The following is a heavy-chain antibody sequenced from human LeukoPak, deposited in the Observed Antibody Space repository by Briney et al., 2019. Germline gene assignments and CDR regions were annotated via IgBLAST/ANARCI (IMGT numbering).Heavy chain of an antibody. Sequence: GGSLRLSCAASGFTFSFAWMSWVRQAPGKGGEWVGRIKSKTDGGTTDYAAQVKGRITISRDEAKNKMYMQMNSLKTEDTAVYYCTTDRPTVPLDYWGQGTLVTVSS. CDR3: TTDRPTVPLDY. CDR1: GFTFSFAW. D-gene: IGHD4-17*01. V-gene: IGHV3-15*01. CDR2: IKSKTDGGTT. J-gene: IGHJ4*02.